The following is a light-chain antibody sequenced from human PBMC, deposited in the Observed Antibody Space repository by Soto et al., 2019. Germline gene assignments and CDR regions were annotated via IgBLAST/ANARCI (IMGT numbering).Light chain of an antibody. CDR1: SSNIGSHT. CDR2: SNT. V-gene: IGLV1-44*01. J-gene: IGLJ2*01. Sequence: QSVLTQPPSASGTPGQTIAISCSGGSSNIGSHTVNWYQQRQGTAPRLIIYSNTQRPSGVTDRFSGSKSGTSASLAISGRQSEYEGDYYCAAWYDSRNGVVFGGGTQLTVL. CDR3: AAWYDSRNGVV.